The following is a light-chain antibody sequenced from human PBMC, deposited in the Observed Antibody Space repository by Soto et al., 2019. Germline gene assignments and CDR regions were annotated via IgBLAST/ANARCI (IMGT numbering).Light chain of an antibody. CDR1: QSVSSN. Sequence: EIVMTQSPATLSVSPGERATLSCRASQSVSSNLAWYQQKPGQAPRLLIYGASTRATGIPARFSGSGSGTEFTLNISSLQSEDFAVYYCHKYNNWPPWTFGQGNKVEIK. CDR2: GAS. CDR3: HKYNNWPPWT. V-gene: IGKV3-15*01. J-gene: IGKJ1*01.